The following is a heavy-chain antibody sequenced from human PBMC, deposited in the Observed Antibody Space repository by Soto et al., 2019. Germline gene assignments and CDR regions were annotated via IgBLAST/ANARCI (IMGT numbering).Heavy chain of an antibody. J-gene: IGHJ4*02. Sequence: SETLSLTCTVSGGSIIRGGYYWSWIRQHPGKGLEWIGYIYYSGSTYYNPSLKSRVTISVDTSKNQFSLKLSSVTAADTAVYYCASSGAIGYCSGGSCYANFDYWGQGTLVTVSS. D-gene: IGHD2-15*01. CDR3: ASSGAIGYCSGGSCYANFDY. CDR2: IYYSGST. V-gene: IGHV4-31*03. CDR1: GGSIIRGGYY.